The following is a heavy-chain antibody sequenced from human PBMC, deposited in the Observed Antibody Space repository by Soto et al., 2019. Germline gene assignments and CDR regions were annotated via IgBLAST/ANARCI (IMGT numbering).Heavy chain of an antibody. Sequence: SLRLSCSASVFTFDEYAMHWFRQAPGKGLEWVSGISWNSGSIGYADSVKGRFTISRDNAKNSLYLQMNSLRAEDTALYYCAKGGYRAYDSSGYYHFDYWGQGTLVTVSS. CDR2: ISWNSGSI. D-gene: IGHD3-22*01. J-gene: IGHJ4*02. CDR3: AKGGYRAYDSSGYYHFDY. V-gene: IGHV3-9*01. CDR1: VFTFDEYA.